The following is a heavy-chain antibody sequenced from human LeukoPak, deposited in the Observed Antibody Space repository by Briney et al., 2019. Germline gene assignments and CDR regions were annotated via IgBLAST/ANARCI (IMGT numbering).Heavy chain of an antibody. CDR3: AAQLAYGGPSPFDY. V-gene: IGHV4-34*01. CDR2: INHSGST. J-gene: IGHJ4*02. D-gene: IGHD4-23*01. Sequence: PSETLSLTCAVHGGSFSGYHWNWIRQPPGKGLEWIGEINHSGSTNYNPSLKRRVTISVDTSKKQFSLKLSSVTAADTAVYYCAAQLAYGGPSPFDYWGQGTLVTVSS. CDR1: GGSFSGYH.